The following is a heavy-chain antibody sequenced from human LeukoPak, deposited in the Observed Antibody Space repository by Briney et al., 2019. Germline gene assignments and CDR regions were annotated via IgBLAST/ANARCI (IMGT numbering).Heavy chain of an antibody. D-gene: IGHD5-18*01. J-gene: IGHJ4*02. CDR1: RFTFSSYW. Sequence: GGSLRLSCAASRFTFSSYWMHWVRHAPGKGLVWVSRINSDGSSTTYADSVKGRFTISRDNAKDSLYLQMNSLRAEDTAIYYCARDRGLNSYGLDHWGQGTLVTVSS. CDR2: INSDGSST. CDR3: ARDRGLNSYGLDH. V-gene: IGHV3-74*01.